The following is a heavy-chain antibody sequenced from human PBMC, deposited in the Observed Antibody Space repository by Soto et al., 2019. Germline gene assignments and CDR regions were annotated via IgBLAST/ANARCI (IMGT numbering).Heavy chain of an antibody. Sequence: GGSPRLSCVASGFTFNTYILHWVRQAPGKGPVWVSRIDSDGSTTHYADSVKGRFTISRDNARNTLYLQMNSLRVEDTALYYCARDGHYRLDFWGQGTPVTVSS. D-gene: IGHD3-16*02. V-gene: IGHV3-74*01. CDR2: IDSDGSTT. CDR3: ARDGHYRLDF. CDR1: GFTFNTYI. J-gene: IGHJ4*02.